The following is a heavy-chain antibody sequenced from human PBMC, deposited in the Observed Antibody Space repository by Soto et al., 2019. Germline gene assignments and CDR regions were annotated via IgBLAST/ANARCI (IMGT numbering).Heavy chain of an antibody. V-gene: IGHV3-7*01. CDR2: IHGDGGKI. CDR3: ARDFYGGYTYGPGDY. Sequence: PVGSLRLSCAASGFMFSAYWMSWVRQAPGKGLEWVANIHGDGGKIYYVDSVKGRFTISRDNAKRSLYLQMNSLRAEDTAVYYCARDFYGGYTYGPGDYWGQGALLTVSS. CDR1: GFMFSAYW. D-gene: IGHD5-18*01. J-gene: IGHJ4*02.